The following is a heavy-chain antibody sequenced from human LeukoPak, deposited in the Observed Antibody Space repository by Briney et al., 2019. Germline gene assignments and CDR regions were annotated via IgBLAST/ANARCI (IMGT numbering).Heavy chain of an antibody. CDR1: GGSISSYY. V-gene: IGHV4-59*08. D-gene: IGHD2-15*01. CDR3: ARHGVVVVVGSDAFDI. J-gene: IGHJ3*02. CDR2: IYYSGST. Sequence: SETLSLTCTVSGGSISSYYWSWIRQPPGKGLEWIGYIYYSGSTNYNPSLKSRVTISVDTSKNQFSLKLSSVTAADTAVYYCARHGVVVVVGSDAFDIWGQGTMVTVSS.